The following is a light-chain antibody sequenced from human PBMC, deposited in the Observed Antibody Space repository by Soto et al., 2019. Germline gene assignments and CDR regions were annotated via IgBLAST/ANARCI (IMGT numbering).Light chain of an antibody. V-gene: IGKV3-15*01. Sequence: EIVMTQSPATLSVSPGERVTLSCRASQSVSSNLAWYQQKPGQAPRLLIYGASTRATGIPARFSGSGSGTEVTLTIISLQSEDFAVYYCQQYNNWPLTFGQGTKVEIK. CDR2: GAS. CDR3: QQYNNWPLT. CDR1: QSVSSN. J-gene: IGKJ1*01.